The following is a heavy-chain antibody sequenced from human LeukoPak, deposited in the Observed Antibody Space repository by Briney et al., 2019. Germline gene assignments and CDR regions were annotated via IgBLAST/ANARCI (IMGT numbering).Heavy chain of an antibody. D-gene: IGHD6-19*01. CDR1: GFTFSSYA. Sequence: GRSLRLSCAASGFTFSSYAMHWVRQAPGKGLEGVAVISYDGSNKYYADSVKGRFTISRDNSKNTLYLQMNSLRAEDTAVYCCAREYSSGWLDYWGQGTLVTVSS. V-gene: IGHV3-30-3*01. J-gene: IGHJ4*02. CDR3: AREYSSGWLDY. CDR2: ISYDGSNK.